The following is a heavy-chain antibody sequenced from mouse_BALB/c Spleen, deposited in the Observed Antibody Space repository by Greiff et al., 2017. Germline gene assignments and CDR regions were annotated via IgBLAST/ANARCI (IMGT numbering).Heavy chain of an antibody. CDR1: GFSLTSYG. CDR3: ASGKGVLDD. V-gene: IGHV2-2*02. J-gene: IGHJ4*01. CDR2: IWSGGST. Sequence: VQLQQSGPGLVQPSQSLSITCTASGFSLTSYGVHWVRQSPGKGLEWMGVIWSGGSTAYYAAFISRLSISKENSKSQVFFKMNSLQANDTAIYYCASGKGVLDDWGQGTSVTVSS.